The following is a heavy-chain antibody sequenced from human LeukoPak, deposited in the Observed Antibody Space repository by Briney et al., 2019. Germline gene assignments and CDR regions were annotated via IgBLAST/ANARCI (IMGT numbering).Heavy chain of an antibody. V-gene: IGHV1-24*01. D-gene: IGHD3-22*01. J-gene: IGHJ5*02. CDR1: GYTLTELS. CDR2: FDPEDGET. CDR3: ATAVYYDSSGYSNWFDP. Sequence: VASVKVSCKVSGYTLTELSMHWVRQAPGKGLEWMGGFDPEDGETIYAQKFQGRVTMTEDTSTDTAYMELSSLRSEDTAVYYCATAVYYDSSGYSNWFDPWGQGTLVTVSS.